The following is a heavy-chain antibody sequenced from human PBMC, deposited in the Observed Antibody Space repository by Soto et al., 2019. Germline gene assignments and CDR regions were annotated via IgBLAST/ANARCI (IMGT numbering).Heavy chain of an antibody. CDR1: EDTFRNYA. CDR2: IIPTFCTA. D-gene: IGHD3-22*01. Sequence: HVELVQSGAEVKKPGSSVKVSCQASEDTFRNYAISWVRQAPGQGLEWMGGIIPTFCTANYAQKFQGRVTISADTSANTVYLELSSLRSEDTAVYYCASTKYDSSAYYYWYLGLWGRGTLVTVSS. CDR3: ASTKYDSSAYYYWYLGL. J-gene: IGHJ2*01. V-gene: IGHV1-69*06.